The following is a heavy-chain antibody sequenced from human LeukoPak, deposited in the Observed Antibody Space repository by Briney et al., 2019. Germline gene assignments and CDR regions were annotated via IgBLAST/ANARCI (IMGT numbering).Heavy chain of an antibody. CDR3: ASQGTFGSGSYPF. V-gene: IGHV5-51*01. CDR2: IYPADSDA. D-gene: IGHD3-10*01. CDR1: GYSFTNYW. J-gene: IGHJ4*02. Sequence: GESLKISCKGSGYSFTNYWIGWVRQMPGKGLEWMGIIYPADSDARYSPSFQGQVTISADKSISTAYLQWSSLKASDTAMYYCASQGTFGSGSYPFWGQGTLVTVSS.